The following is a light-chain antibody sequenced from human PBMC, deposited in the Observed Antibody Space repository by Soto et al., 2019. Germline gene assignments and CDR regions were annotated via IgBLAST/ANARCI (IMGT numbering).Light chain of an antibody. J-gene: IGKJ1*01. V-gene: IGKV1-5*03. Sequence: DIQMTQSPSTLSASVGDRVTITCRASQSISSWLAWYQQKPGKAPKLLIYKASSLESGVPSRFSGSGSGTEFPLIISRLQPDYFSTYYLQHYNSYSLTFGQGTKVQIK. CDR2: KAS. CDR1: QSISSW. CDR3: QHYNSYSLT.